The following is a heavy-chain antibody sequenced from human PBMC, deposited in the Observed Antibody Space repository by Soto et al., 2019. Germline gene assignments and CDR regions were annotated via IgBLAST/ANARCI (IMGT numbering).Heavy chain of an antibody. CDR3: ATGGGRDIVVVTAVEFDI. CDR1: GFTFSSYG. V-gene: IGHV3-30*03. D-gene: IGHD2-2*01. CDR2: ISYDGSNK. J-gene: IGHJ3*02. Sequence: QVQLVESGGGVVQPGRSLRLSCAASGFTFSSYGMHWVRQAPGKGLEWVAVISYDGSNKYYADSVKGRFTISRDNSKNTRYQQMNSLRAEDTAVYYCATGGGRDIVVVTAVEFDIWGQGTMVTVSS.